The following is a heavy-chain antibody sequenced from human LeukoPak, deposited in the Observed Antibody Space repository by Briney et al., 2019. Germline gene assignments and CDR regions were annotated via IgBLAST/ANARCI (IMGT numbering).Heavy chain of an antibody. Sequence: GGSLRLSCAASGFTFSSYAMSWVRQAPGKGLEWVSAISGSGGSTYYADSVKGRFTISRDNSKNTLYLQMNSLRAEDTAVYYRAKDRGNQTGVYFDYWGQGTLVTVSS. CDR2: ISGSGGST. J-gene: IGHJ4*02. CDR1: GFTFSSYA. CDR3: AKDRGNQTGVYFDY. D-gene: IGHD4-23*01. V-gene: IGHV3-23*01.